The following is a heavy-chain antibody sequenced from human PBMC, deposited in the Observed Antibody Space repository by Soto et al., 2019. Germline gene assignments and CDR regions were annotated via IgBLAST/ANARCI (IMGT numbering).Heavy chain of an antibody. J-gene: IGHJ6*02. CDR3: ARTDRDFYVLDV. CDR1: GFTFRNYD. Sequence: EVQLVESGGGLVQPGGSLRLSCEASGFTFRNYDMHWVRQGTGKGLEWVSGISAAGDPDYADSVEGRFTISRENAQNSFLLQMNSLRVGDTAVYYCARTDRDFYVLDVWGQGTTVIVSS. CDR2: ISAAGDP. V-gene: IGHV3-13*05.